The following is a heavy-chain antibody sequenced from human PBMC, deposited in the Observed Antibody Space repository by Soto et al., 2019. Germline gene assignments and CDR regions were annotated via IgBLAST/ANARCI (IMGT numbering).Heavy chain of an antibody. V-gene: IGHV3-7*01. CDR2: IKQDGSEK. J-gene: IGHJ4*02. D-gene: IGHD4-17*01. CDR1: GFTFSSYW. Sequence: GGSLRLSCAASGFTFSSYWMSWVRQAPGKGLEWVANIKQDGSEKYYVDSVKGRFTISRDNAKNSLYLQMNSLRAEDTAVYYCARVVHGDYGWDMYYFDYWGQGTLVTVSS. CDR3: ARVVHGDYGWDMYYFDY.